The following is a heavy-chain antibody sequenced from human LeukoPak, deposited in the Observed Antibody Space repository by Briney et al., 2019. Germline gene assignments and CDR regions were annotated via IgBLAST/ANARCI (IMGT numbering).Heavy chain of an antibody. CDR1: GYSMRSGYY. CDR3: ARLFEPPMIVVVPAAPDY. CDR2: IYHSGST. J-gene: IGHJ4*02. Sequence: PSETLSLTCTVSGYSMRSGYYWGWIRQPPGKGLEWIGSIYHSGSTYYNPSLKSRVTISVDTSKNQFSLKLSSVTAADTAVYYCARLFEPPMIVVVPAAPDYWGQGTLVTVSS. V-gene: IGHV4-38-2*02. D-gene: IGHD2-2*01.